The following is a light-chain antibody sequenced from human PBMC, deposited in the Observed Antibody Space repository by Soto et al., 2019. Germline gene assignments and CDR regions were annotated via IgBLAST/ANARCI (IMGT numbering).Light chain of an antibody. Sequence: EIVMTQSPATLSVSPGERATLSCRASQTVSSNLAWYQQKPGQAPRLLIYGVSTRATGIPARFSGSGSGTDFTLTISRLEPEDFAVYYCQQYGGSPTFGLGTKVDIK. CDR1: QTVSSN. V-gene: IGKV3-15*01. CDR2: GVS. J-gene: IGKJ1*01. CDR3: QQYGGSPT.